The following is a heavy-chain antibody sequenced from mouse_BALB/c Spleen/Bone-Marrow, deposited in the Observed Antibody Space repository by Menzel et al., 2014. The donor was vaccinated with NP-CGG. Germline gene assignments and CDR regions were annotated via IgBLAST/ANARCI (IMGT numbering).Heavy chain of an antibody. J-gene: IGHJ2*01. CDR3: TRGGNWEDFDY. CDR1: GFTFSSFG. V-gene: IGHV5-17*02. CDR2: ISSGSSTI. D-gene: IGHD4-1*01. Sequence: EVQLVESGGGLVQPGGPRKLSCAASGFTFSSFGMHWVRQAPEKGLEWVAYISSGSSTIFYADTVKGRFTISRDNPKNTLFLQMTSLRSEDTAIYYCTRGGNWEDFDYWGQGTTLTVSS.